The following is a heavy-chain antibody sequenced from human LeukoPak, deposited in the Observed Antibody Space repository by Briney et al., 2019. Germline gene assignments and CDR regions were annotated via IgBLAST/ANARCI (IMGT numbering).Heavy chain of an antibody. D-gene: IGHD5-18*01. CDR1: GGSISSGGYY. J-gene: IGHJ4*02. CDR3: AGLYSYGSLVTVDY. CDR2: IYHSGST. Sequence: SETLSLTCTVTGGSISSGGYYWSWIRQPPGKGLEWIGYIYHSGSTYYNPSLKSRVTISVDRSKNQFSLKLSSVTAADTAVYYCAGLYSYGSLVTVDYWGQGTLVTVSS. V-gene: IGHV4-30-2*01.